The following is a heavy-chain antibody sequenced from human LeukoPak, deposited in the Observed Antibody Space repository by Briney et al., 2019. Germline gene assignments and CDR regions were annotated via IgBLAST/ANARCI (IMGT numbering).Heavy chain of an antibody. CDR1: GYIFTSYD. V-gene: IGHV1-8*01. J-gene: IGHJ4*02. D-gene: IGHD6-13*01. CDR3: ARGPAAAGIDFDY. CDR2: MNPNSGNT. Sequence: ASVKVSCKASGYIFTSYDINWVRQATGQGLEWMGWMNPNSGNTGYAQKFQGRVTMTRNTSISTAYMELSSLRSEDTAVYYCARGPAAAGIDFDYWGQGTLVTVSS.